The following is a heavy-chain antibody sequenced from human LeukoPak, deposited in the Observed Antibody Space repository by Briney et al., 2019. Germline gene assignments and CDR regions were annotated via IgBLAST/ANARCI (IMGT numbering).Heavy chain of an antibody. CDR1: GYSFTSYW. D-gene: IGHD7-27*01. Sequence: GESLKISCKGSGYSFTSYWIGWVRQMPGKGLEWMGIIYPGESDTRYSPSFQGQVTISADKPISTAYLQWSSLKASDTAMYYCARHPTTGDGAFDIWGQGTMVTVSS. V-gene: IGHV5-51*01. CDR2: IYPGESDT. CDR3: ARHPTTGDGAFDI. J-gene: IGHJ3*02.